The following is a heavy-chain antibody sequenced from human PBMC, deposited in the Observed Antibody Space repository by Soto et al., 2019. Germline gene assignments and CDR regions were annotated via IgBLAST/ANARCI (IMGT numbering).Heavy chain of an antibody. CDR2: ISYDGSNK. J-gene: IGHJ6*02. Sequence: GGSLRLSCAASGFTFSSYGMHWVRQAPGKGLEWVAVISYDGSNKYYADSVKGRFTISRDNSKNTLYLQMNSLRAEDTAVYYCAKDRPQYYGSGSYKRTYYYYYYGMDVWGQGTTVTVSS. CDR3: AKDRPQYYGSGSYKRTYYYYYYGMDV. CDR1: GFTFSSYG. D-gene: IGHD3-10*01. V-gene: IGHV3-30*18.